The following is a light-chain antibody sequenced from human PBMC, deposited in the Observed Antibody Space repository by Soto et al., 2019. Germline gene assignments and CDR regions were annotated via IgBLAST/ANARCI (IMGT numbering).Light chain of an antibody. CDR2: AES. CDR1: QSVSIN. Sequence: EIVMTQSPATLSVSPGERVILSCRASQSVSINLAWFQQKRGQAPRLLIYAESTRATGIPARFSGSGSGTEFTLTISSLQAEDFAVYYCQQYHIWYTFGQGTELEIK. CDR3: QQYHIWYT. V-gene: IGKV3-15*01. J-gene: IGKJ2*01.